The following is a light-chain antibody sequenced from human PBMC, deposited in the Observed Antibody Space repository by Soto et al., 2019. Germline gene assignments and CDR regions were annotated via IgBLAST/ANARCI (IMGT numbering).Light chain of an antibody. Sequence: QSALTQPASVSGSPGQSITISCTGTSSDVGGYNYVSWYQQQPGKAPKLMIYEVTSRPSGVSDRFSGSKSGNTASLTISGLQAEDEGDYYCSSYTSSIPYVFGTGTKVT. CDR1: SSDVGGYNY. CDR3: SSYTSSIPYV. CDR2: EVT. J-gene: IGLJ1*01. V-gene: IGLV2-14*01.